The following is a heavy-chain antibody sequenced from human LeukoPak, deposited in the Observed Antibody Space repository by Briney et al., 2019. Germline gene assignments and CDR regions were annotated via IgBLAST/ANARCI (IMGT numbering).Heavy chain of an antibody. V-gene: IGHV4-31*03. D-gene: IGHD5-18*01. Sequence: SQTLSLTCTVSGGSISSGGYYWSWIRQHPGKGLEWIGYIYYSGSTYYNPSLKSRVTISVDTSKNQFSLKLSSVTAADTAVYYCARTPPSYKYGYGYLLDYWGQGTLVTVSS. CDR1: GGSISSGGYY. CDR2: IYYSGST. J-gene: IGHJ4*02. CDR3: ARTPPSYKYGYGYLLDY.